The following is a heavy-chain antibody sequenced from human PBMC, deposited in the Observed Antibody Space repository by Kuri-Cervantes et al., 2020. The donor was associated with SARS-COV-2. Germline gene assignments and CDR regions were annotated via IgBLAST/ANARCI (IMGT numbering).Heavy chain of an antibody. CDR3: ARHRKIRFLEWLSPFDY. CDR2: IYYSGST. CDR1: GGSISSGDYY. Sequence: SETLSLTCTVSGGSISSGDYYWSWIRQPPGKGLEWIGYIYYSGSTYYNPSLKSRATISVDTSKNQFSLKLSSVTAADTAVYYCARHRKIRFLEWLSPFDYWGQGTLVTVSS. J-gene: IGHJ4*02. V-gene: IGHV4-30-4*08. D-gene: IGHD3-3*01.